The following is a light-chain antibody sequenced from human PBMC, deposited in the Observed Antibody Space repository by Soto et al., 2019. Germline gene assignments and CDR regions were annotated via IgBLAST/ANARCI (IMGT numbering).Light chain of an antibody. Sequence: EIVLTQSPGTLSLSPGESATLSCRASQSVSSHLAWYQHKPGQAPRLLIYGASTRASGIPARFSGSGSETDFTLTISSLQSEDSAVYYCQQYHNWPPITFGQGTRLEIK. CDR1: QSVSSH. CDR2: GAS. V-gene: IGKV3-15*01. J-gene: IGKJ5*01. CDR3: QQYHNWPPIT.